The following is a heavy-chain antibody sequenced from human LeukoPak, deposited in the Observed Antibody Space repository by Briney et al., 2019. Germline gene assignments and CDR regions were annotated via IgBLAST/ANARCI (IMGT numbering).Heavy chain of an antibody. D-gene: IGHD3-22*01. Sequence: GGSLRLSCAASGFTFSSYSMNWVRQAPGKGLEWVSSISSSSSYIYYADSVKGRFTISRDNAKNSLYLQMNSLRAEDTAVYYCARDPAYDSSPATIDYWGQGTLVTVSS. J-gene: IGHJ4*02. CDR3: ARDPAYDSSPATIDY. V-gene: IGHV3-21*01. CDR1: GFTFSSYS. CDR2: ISSSSSYI.